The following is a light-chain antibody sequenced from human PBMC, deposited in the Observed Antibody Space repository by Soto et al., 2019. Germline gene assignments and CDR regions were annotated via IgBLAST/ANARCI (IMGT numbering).Light chain of an antibody. CDR2: AAS. CDR3: QKSRS. J-gene: IGKJ4*01. V-gene: IGKV1-27*01. Sequence: DIQMTQSPSSLSASVGDRVTITCRASQGISNYLAWYQQKPGKVPKLLIYAASTLQSGVPSRFSGSGSGTDFTLPLRSLQPEDVATYYCQKSRSFGGGTKVEIK. CDR1: QGISNY.